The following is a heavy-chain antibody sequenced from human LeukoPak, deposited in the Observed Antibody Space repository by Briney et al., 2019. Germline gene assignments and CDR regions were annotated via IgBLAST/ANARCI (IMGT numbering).Heavy chain of an antibody. V-gene: IGHV3-15*01. CDR3: TTTHYYDSSGLNY. J-gene: IGHJ4*02. D-gene: IGHD3-22*01. CDR2: IKSKTDGGTT. Sequence: GGSLRLSCAASGFTFSNAWMSWVRQAPGKGLEWVGRIKSKTDGGTTDYAAPVKGRFTISRDDSKNTLYLQMNSLKTEDTAVYYCTTTHYYDSSGLNYWGQGTLVTVSS. CDR1: GFTFSNAW.